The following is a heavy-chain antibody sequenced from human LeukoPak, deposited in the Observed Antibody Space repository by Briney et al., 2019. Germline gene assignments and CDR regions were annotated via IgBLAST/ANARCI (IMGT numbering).Heavy chain of an antibody. Sequence: GGSLRLSCAASGFTFSGSAMHWVRQASGKGLEWVGRIRSKANSYATAYAASVKGRFTISRDDSKNTAYLQMNSLKTEDTAVYFWPGGGYGSSGYYGYWGQGTLVTVSS. CDR3: PGGGYGSSGYYGY. J-gene: IGHJ4*02. CDR2: IRSKANSYAT. D-gene: IGHD3-22*01. V-gene: IGHV3-73*01. CDR1: GFTFSGSA.